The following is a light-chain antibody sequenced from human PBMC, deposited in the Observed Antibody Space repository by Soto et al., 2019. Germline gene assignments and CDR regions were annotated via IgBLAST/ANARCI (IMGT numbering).Light chain of an antibody. CDR1: SSDVGGYNY. CDR2: EVT. Sequence: QSVLTQPPSASGSPGQSVTISCTRTSSDVGGYNYVSWYQQHPGKAPKLIIYEVTKRPSGVPDRFSGSKSGNTASLTVSGLHTDDEADYYGSSYAGSDNLAFGGGTKVTVL. V-gene: IGLV2-8*01. J-gene: IGLJ2*01. CDR3: SSYAGSDNLA.